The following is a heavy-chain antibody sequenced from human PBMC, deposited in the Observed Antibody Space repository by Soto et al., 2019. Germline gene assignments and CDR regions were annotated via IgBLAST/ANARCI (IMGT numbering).Heavy chain of an antibody. CDR3: GGGQGRWDGSGSYEGPDG. Sequence: QVQLVESGGGVVQPGRSLRLSCAASGFTFSNYGMHWVRQAPGKGLEWVSVIWYDGSKEYYADSVKGRFTISRDNSQKTLYLQMNRLRAEDKGVYYCGGGQGRWDGSGSYEGPDGWGQGNTVTGSS. V-gene: IGHV3-33*01. D-gene: IGHD3-10*01. CDR2: IWYDGSKE. CDR1: GFTFSNYG. J-gene: IGHJ6*02.